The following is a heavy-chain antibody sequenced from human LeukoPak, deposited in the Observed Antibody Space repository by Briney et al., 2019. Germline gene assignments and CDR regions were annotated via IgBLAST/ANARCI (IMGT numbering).Heavy chain of an antibody. J-gene: IGHJ4*02. CDR3: ARGLTGTQLDFFDY. Sequence: KPSETLSLTCNVSGGSMSSYYWSWVRQPPGKGLEWIGYIYNSGSTNYNSALKGRVTISVDTSKSHFSLKLTSVTAADTAVYYCARGLTGTQLDFFDYWGQGTLVTVSS. V-gene: IGHV4-59*01. CDR2: IYNSGST. D-gene: IGHD1-20*01. CDR1: GGSMSSYY.